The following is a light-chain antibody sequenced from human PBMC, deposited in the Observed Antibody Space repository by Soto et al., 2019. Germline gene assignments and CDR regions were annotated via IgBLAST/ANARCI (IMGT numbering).Light chain of an antibody. CDR3: QHYNSYSEA. V-gene: IGKV1-5*03. CDR1: QTISSW. CDR2: KAS. Sequence: DIQITQSPSTLSGSVGDRVTITCRDSQTISSWLAWYRQKPGKAPKLLIYKASTLKSGVPSRFSGSGAGTEFTLTISSLQPDDFETDDCQHYNSYSEAFGQGTQVDIK. J-gene: IGKJ1*01.